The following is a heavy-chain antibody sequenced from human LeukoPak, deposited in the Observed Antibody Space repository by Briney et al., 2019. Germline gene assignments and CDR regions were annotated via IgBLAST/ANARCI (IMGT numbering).Heavy chain of an antibody. Sequence: GESLKISCKGSGYSSTSYWIGWVRQMPGKGLEWMGIIYPGDSDTRYGPSFQGQVTISADKSISTAYLQWSSLKASDTAMHYCARHDDDYGNYWGQGTLVTVSS. CDR2: IYPGDSDT. CDR1: GYSSTSYW. V-gene: IGHV5-51*01. CDR3: ARHDDDYGNY. D-gene: IGHD4-17*01. J-gene: IGHJ4*02.